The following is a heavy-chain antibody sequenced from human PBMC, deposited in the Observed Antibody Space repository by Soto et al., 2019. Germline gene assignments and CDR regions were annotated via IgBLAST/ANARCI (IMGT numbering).Heavy chain of an antibody. V-gene: IGHV4-31*03. CDR3: ARGEGGSYPLTALDN. CDR1: GGSISSAGYY. CDR2: IYYRGST. D-gene: IGHD1-26*01. Sequence: QVQLQESGPRLVKPSQTLSLTCTVSGGSISSAGYYWSWIRQHPGKGLEWIGYIYYRGSTNYNPYLKSRVTMSVDTSRNQFSLRLSSVTAADTAMYYCARGEGGSYPLTALDNWGQGILVTVSS. J-gene: IGHJ4*02.